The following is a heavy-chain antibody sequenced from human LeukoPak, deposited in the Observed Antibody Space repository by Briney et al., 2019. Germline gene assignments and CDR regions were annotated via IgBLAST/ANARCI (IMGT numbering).Heavy chain of an antibody. CDR1: GFTFDDYA. Sequence: GGSLRLSCAASGFTFDDYAMYWVRQAPGKGLEWVSGISWNSRIIDYADSVKGRFTISRDNAKRSLYLQMNSLRTEDTAFYYCAKLTGAASGTYYFDYWGQGTLVTVSS. V-gene: IGHV3-9*01. J-gene: IGHJ4*02. CDR2: ISWNSRII. D-gene: IGHD3-10*01. CDR3: AKLTGAASGTYYFDY.